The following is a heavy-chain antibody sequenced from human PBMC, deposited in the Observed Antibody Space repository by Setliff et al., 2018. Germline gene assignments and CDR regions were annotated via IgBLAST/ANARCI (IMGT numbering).Heavy chain of an antibody. J-gene: IGHJ5*02. D-gene: IGHD2-2*01. CDR3: ARDRPTVVIAAAKASFDH. CDR2: ISAYNGFI. CDR1: GYSFPSYG. Sequence: ASVKVSCKASGYSFPSYGISWVRQAPGQGLEWMGWISAYNGFIIYAQMFQGRVTMTTDTSTSTGYMELRRLRSDDTAVCYCARDRPTVVIAAAKASFDHWGQGTLVTVSS. V-gene: IGHV1-18*01.